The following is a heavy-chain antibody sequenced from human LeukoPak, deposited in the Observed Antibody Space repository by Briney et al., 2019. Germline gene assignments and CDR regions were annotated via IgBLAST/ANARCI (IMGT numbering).Heavy chain of an antibody. V-gene: IGHV3-48*04. CDR3: AGGSYYFDY. Sequence: GGSLRLSCAASGFTFSSYSMNWVRQAPGKGLEWVSYISSSGSTIYYADSVKGRFTISRDNAKNTLYLQMNSLRAEDTAVYYCAGGSYYFDYWGQGTLVTVSS. D-gene: IGHD5-12*01. CDR2: ISSSGSTI. J-gene: IGHJ4*02. CDR1: GFTFSSYS.